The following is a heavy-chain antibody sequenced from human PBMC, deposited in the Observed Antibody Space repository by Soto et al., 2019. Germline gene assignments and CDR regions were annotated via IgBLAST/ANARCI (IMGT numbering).Heavy chain of an antibody. V-gene: IGHV3-23*01. D-gene: IGHD2-15*01. CDR3: ANPGGFDL. CDR2: ISVRGDYR. CDR1: GFTFSSSG. Sequence: EGQLLQSGGGLVQPGESLRVSCAASGFTFSSSGMSWVRQAPGKGLEWVSSISVRGDYRYYADSVKGRFTISRDNSKNTLYLQMNSLTAEDTAVYYCANPGGFDLWGQGTMVAVSS. J-gene: IGHJ3*01.